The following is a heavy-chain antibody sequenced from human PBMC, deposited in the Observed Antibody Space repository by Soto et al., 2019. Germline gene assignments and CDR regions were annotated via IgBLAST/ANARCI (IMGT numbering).Heavy chain of an antibody. D-gene: IGHD6-13*01. V-gene: IGHV3-53*02. CDR2: IYSGGST. CDR3: ARDRYSSSWYFDV. Sequence: EVQLVETGGGLIQPGGSLRLSCAASGFTVSSNYMSWVRQAPGKGLEWVSVIYSGGSTYYADSVKGRFTISRDNSKNTLYLQMNSLRAEDTAVYYCARDRYSSSWYFDVWCQGTTVTVSS. J-gene: IGHJ6*02. CDR1: GFTVSSNY.